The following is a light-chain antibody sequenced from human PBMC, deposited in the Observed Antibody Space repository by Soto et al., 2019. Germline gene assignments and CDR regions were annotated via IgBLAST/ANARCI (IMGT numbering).Light chain of an antibody. V-gene: IGKV3-20*01. J-gene: IGKJ2*01. Sequence: EIVLMQSPGTLSLSPGERVTLSCRASQTVDTNYLAWYQQKRGQAPRLLIYSVSRRATGIPDRFSGSGSGTDFTLTISSLEPEECAVYYCQLYGRSPRYTFGQGTKLEIK. CDR3: QLYGRSPRYT. CDR1: QTVDTNY. CDR2: SVS.